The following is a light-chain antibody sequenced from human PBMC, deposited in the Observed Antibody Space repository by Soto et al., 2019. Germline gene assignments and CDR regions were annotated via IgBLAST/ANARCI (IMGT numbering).Light chain of an antibody. V-gene: IGKV3-15*01. CDR2: AAS. Sequence: EIVMTQSPATLSVSPGQRATLSCRASQSVSSDLAWYQQKPGQAPRLLIYAASTRATGIPARFSGSGSGTEFPLTISSLQSEDFAVYYCQQYYNWPPITFGQGTRLEIK. J-gene: IGKJ5*01. CDR1: QSVSSD. CDR3: QQYYNWPPIT.